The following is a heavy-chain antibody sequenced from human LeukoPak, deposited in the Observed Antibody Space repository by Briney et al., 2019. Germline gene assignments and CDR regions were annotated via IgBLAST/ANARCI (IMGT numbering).Heavy chain of an antibody. CDR2: ISSSGSTI. Sequence: GGSLRLSCAASGFTFSSYEMNWVRQAPGKGLEWVSYISSSGSTIYYADSVKGRFTISRDNAKNSLYLQMNSLRVEDTAVYFCARDHNYAFDNWGQGTLVTVSS. D-gene: IGHD1-1*01. V-gene: IGHV3-48*03. J-gene: IGHJ4*02. CDR1: GFTFSSYE. CDR3: ARDHNYAFDN.